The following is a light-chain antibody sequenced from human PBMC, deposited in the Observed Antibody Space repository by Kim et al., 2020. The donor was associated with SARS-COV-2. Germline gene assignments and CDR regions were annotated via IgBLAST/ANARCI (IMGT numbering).Light chain of an antibody. J-gene: IGKJ4*01. CDR1: QSVSSY. Sequence: FSPGKRATLSCRASQSVSSYLAWYQQRPGQAPRLLIYDASKRATGIPARFSGSGSGTDFFLTINSLEPEDFAVYYCQQRSDWPLTFGGGTKVDIK. V-gene: IGKV3-11*01. CDR2: DAS. CDR3: QQRSDWPLT.